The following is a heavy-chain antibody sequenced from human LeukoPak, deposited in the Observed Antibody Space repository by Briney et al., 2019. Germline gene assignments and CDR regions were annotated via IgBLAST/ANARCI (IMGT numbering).Heavy chain of an antibody. Sequence: PGGSLRLSCAASGFTFSSYAMHWVRQAPGKGLEWVAVISYDGSNKYYADSVKGRFTISRDNSKNTLYLQMNSLRAEDTAVYYCARDAYVGDYFDYWGQGTLVTVSS. J-gene: IGHJ4*02. CDR2: ISYDGSNK. D-gene: IGHD3-16*01. CDR3: ARDAYVGDYFDY. CDR1: GFTFSSYA. V-gene: IGHV3-30*04.